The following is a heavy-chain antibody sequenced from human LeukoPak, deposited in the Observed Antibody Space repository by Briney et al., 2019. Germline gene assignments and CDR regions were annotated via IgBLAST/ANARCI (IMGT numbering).Heavy chain of an antibody. CDR2: IIPIFGTA. D-gene: IGHD5-24*01. V-gene: IGHV1-69*13. Sequence: SVKVSCKASGGTFSSYAISWVRKAPGQGLEWMGGIIPIFGTANYAQKFQGRVTITADESTSTAYMELSSLRSEDTAVYYCARFPFQEMAAFDIWGQGTMVTVSS. CDR3: ARFPFQEMAAFDI. CDR1: GGTFSSYA. J-gene: IGHJ3*02.